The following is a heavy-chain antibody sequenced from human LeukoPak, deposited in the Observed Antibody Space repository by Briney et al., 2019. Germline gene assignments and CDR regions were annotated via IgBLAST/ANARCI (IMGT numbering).Heavy chain of an antibody. CDR1: GYTFTSYY. Sequence: GASVKVSCKASGYTFTSYYMHWVRQAPGQGLEWMGIINPSGGSTIYAQKFQGRVTMTRDTSTSTVYMELSSLRAEDTAVYYCAKDLHLKYSYGYPYCDYWGQGTLVTVSS. V-gene: IGHV1-46*01. CDR2: INPSGGST. CDR3: AKDLHLKYSYGYPYCDY. J-gene: IGHJ4*02. D-gene: IGHD5-18*01.